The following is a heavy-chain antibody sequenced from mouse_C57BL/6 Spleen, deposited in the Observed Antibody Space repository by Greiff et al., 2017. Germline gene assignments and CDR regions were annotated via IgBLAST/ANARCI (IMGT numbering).Heavy chain of an antibody. CDR1: GYTFTDYE. V-gene: IGHV1-15*01. D-gene: IGHD2-3*01. CDR3: THYDGYYSAWFAY. Sequence: VQLQQSGAELVRPGASVTLSCKASGYTFTDYEMHWVKQTPVHGLEWIGAIDPETGGTAYNQKFKGKAILTADKSSSTAYMELRSLTSEDSAVYYCTHYDGYYSAWFAYWGQGTLVTVSA. J-gene: IGHJ3*01. CDR2: IDPETGGT.